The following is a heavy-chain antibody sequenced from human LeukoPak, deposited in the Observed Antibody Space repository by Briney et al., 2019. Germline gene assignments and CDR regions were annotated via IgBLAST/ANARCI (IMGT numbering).Heavy chain of an antibody. D-gene: IGHD6-13*01. V-gene: IGHV3-74*01. J-gene: IGHJ4*02. CDR3: ARVFGRAAGTR. CDR2: INSDGSST. CDR1: GFTFSSYW. Sequence: GXSLRLSCAASGFTFSSYWMHWVRQAPGKGLVWVSRINSDGSSTIYADSVKGRFTISRDNAKNTLYLQMNSLRAEDTAVYYCARVFGRAAGTRWGQGTLVTVSS.